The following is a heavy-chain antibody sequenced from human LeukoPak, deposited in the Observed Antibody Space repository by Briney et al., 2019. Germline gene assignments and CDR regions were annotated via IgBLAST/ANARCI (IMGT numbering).Heavy chain of an antibody. CDR1: GGSISSYY. Sequence: SETLSLTCTVSGGSISSYYWSWIRQPPGKGLEWIGYIYYSGITNYDPSLKSRVTISVDTSKNQFSLKLSFVTAADTAVYYCARTPTLYYYNMDVWGQGTTVTVSS. J-gene: IGHJ6*03. CDR2: IYYSGIT. CDR3: ARTPTLYYYNMDV. V-gene: IGHV4-59*01.